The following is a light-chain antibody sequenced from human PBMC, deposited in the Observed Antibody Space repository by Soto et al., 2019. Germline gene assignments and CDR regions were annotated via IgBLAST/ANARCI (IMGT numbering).Light chain of an antibody. CDR1: QSISSW. V-gene: IGKV1-5*01. CDR2: DAS. Sequence: DIQMTQSPSTLSASVGDRATITCRASQSISSWLAWYQQKPGKAPKLLIYDASNLESGVPSRFSASGSGTEFSLTVSRLQPGDFATYYCQQYNNSSPGTFGQGTKVDIK. CDR3: QQYNNSSPGT. J-gene: IGKJ1*01.